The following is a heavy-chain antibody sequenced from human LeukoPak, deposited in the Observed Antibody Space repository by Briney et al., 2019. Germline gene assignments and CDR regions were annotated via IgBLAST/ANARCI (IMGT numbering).Heavy chain of an antibody. D-gene: IGHD3-10*01. CDR1: GGTFSSYA. CDR2: IIPIFGTA. CDR3: ATPGGVRVRGVKNYYGMVV. Sequence: SVKVSCKASGGTFSSYAISWVRQAPGQGLKWMGGIIPIFGTANYAQKFQGRVTITADESTSTAYMELSSLRSEDTAVYYCATPGGVRVRGVKNYYGMVVWGKGTTVTVSS. J-gene: IGHJ6*04. V-gene: IGHV1-69*13.